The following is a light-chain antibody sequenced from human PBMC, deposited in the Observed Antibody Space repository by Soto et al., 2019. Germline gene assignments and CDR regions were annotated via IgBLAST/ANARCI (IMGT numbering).Light chain of an antibody. J-gene: IGKJ2*01. Sequence: DIVMTQSPDSLAVSLGERATINCKSSQSVLYSSNNKNYLAWYQQKPGQPPKLLIYWASTRESGVPDRFSGSGSGTDFTLTISSLQAADVAVYYCHQYYSTPYTFGQGTKLEIK. CDR2: WAS. CDR1: QSVLYSSNNKNY. V-gene: IGKV4-1*01. CDR3: HQYYSTPYT.